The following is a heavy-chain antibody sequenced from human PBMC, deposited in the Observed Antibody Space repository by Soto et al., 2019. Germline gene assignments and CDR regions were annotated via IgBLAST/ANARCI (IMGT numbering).Heavy chain of an antibody. CDR3: ARGHTRNDYGGAFDY. Sequence: SGPTLVNPTQTLTLTCTFSGFSLSTSGMCVSWIRKPPGKALEWLTLIDWDDVKYYSTSLQTRLTISKDTSKNEVVLTMTNMDPVDTATYYCARGHTRNDYGGAFDYWGQGTPVTVSS. CDR2: IDWDDVK. D-gene: IGHD4-17*01. V-gene: IGHV2-70*01. CDR1: GFSLSTSGMC. J-gene: IGHJ4*02.